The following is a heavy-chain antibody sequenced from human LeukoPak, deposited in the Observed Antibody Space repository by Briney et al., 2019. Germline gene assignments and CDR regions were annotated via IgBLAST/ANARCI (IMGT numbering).Heavy chain of an antibody. J-gene: IGHJ4*03. D-gene: IGHD5-24*01. Sequence: SETLSLTCAVYGGSFSRYYWSWIRQSPGKGLEWIAEIDHRGDTNYNPSIKSRVTISVDTSKNQFSLKVRSLSAADTALYYCARGATISETGYFDFWGQGTLVTVSS. CDR3: ARGATISETGYFDF. V-gene: IGHV4-34*01. CDR2: IDHRGDT. CDR1: GGSFSRYY.